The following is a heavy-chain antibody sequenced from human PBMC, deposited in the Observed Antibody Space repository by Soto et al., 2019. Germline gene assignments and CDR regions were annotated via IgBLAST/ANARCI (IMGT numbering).Heavy chain of an antibody. V-gene: IGHV3-33*01. D-gene: IGHD6-19*01. CDR3: ARGPFIAVAGTEYFQH. J-gene: IGHJ1*01. CDR1: GFTFSSYG. CDR2: IWYDGSNK. Sequence: GGSLRLSCAASGFTFSSYGMHWVRQAPGKGLEWVAVIWYDGSNKYYADSVKGRFTISRDNSKNTLYLQMNSLRAEDTAVYYCARGPFIAVAGTEYFQHWGQGTLVTVSS.